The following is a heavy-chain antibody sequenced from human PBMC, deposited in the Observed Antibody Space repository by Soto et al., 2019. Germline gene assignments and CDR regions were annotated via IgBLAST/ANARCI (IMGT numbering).Heavy chain of an antibody. D-gene: IGHD3-3*01. CDR1: GFSLTTSGVG. J-gene: IGHJ4*02. CDR3: AHRVLRTVFGLVTTTAIYFDF. Sequence: QITLNESGPTVVRPTEALTLTCSFSGFSLTTSGVGVGWIRQSPGKAPDWLALIYWDDDKRYSASLKSRLTITKDTSKNQVVLTVSDLDPTDTATYYCAHRVLRTVFGLVTTTAIYFDFWGQGTPVAVSS. CDR2: IYWDDDK. V-gene: IGHV2-5*02.